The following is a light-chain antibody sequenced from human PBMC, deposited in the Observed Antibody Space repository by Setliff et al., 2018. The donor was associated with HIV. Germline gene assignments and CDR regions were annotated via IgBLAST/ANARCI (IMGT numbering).Light chain of an antibody. Sequence: QSVLTQPPSASGTPRQRVTISCSGSGSNIGSNTVNRYQQLPGTAPKLLIYSNNQRPSGVPDRFSGSKSGTSASLAISGLQSEDEADYYCAAWDDSLNVPYVFGTGTKVTVL. J-gene: IGLJ1*01. CDR2: SNN. CDR3: AAWDDSLNVPYV. V-gene: IGLV1-44*01. CDR1: GSNIGSNT.